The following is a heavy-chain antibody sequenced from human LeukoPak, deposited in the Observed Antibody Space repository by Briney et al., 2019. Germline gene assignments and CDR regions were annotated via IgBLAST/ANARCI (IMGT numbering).Heavy chain of an antibody. CDR1: GGSFSGYY. Sequence: SETLSLTCAVYGGSFSGYYWSWIRQPPGKGLEWIGEINHSGSTNYNPSLKSRVTISVDTSKNQFSLKLSSVTAADTAVYYCARAGSGWYPYWGQGTLVTVSS. V-gene: IGHV4-34*01. D-gene: IGHD6-19*01. J-gene: IGHJ4*02. CDR2: INHSGST. CDR3: ARAGSGWYPY.